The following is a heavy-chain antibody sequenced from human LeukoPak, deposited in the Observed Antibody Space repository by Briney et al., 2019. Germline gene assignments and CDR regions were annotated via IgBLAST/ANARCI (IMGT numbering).Heavy chain of an antibody. Sequence: RASVKVSCKTSGHTFTEYYMHWVRQAPGQGLEWIGWINPNNGGTNYAQNFQGRVTMTSDTSISTAYMELSRLRSDDTAMYYCAKYSRSSPFDPWGQGTPVTVSS. V-gene: IGHV1-2*02. CDR1: GHTFTEYY. J-gene: IGHJ5*02. D-gene: IGHD1-26*01. CDR2: INPNNGGT. CDR3: AKYSRSSPFDP.